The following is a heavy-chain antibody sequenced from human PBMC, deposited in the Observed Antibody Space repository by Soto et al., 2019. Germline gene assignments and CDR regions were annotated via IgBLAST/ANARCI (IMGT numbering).Heavy chain of an antibody. Sequence: SDTLSLTCTVSGGSISSYYWSWIRQPPGKGLEWIGYIYYSGSTNYNPSLKSRVTISVDTSKNQFSLKLSSVTAADTAVYYCARDQGSTSAVTPPAWFDPWGQGTLVTVSS. V-gene: IGHV4-59*01. CDR2: IYYSGST. CDR1: GGSISSYY. J-gene: IGHJ5*02. CDR3: ARDQGSTSAVTPPAWFDP. D-gene: IGHD2-2*01.